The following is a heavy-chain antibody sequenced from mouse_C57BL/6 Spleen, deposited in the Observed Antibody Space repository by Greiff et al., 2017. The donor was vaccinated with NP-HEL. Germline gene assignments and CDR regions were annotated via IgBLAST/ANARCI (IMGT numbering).Heavy chain of an antibody. CDR3: ARPHDGYYHFDY. J-gene: IGHJ2*01. CDR2: INPNNGGT. Sequence: VQLQQSGPELVKPGASVKRSGKASGYTFTDYNRHWGKQSHGKSLEGIGYINPNNGGTSYNQKFKGKATLTVNKSSSTAYMELRSLTSEDSAVYYCARPHDGYYHFDYWGQGTTLTVSS. D-gene: IGHD2-3*01. V-gene: IGHV1-22*01. CDR1: GYTFTDYN.